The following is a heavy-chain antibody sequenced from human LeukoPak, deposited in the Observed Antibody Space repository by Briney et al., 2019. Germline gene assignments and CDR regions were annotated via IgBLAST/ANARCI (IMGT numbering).Heavy chain of an antibody. V-gene: IGHV6-1*01. D-gene: IGHD2-2*01. J-gene: IGHJ4*02. CDR3: ARGVWDIVVVPAAMGRYYFDC. Sequence: SQTLSLTFAISGDSVSSNSAAWNWIRQSPSRGLEWLGRTYYRSKWYNDYAVSVKSRITINPDTSKNQFSLQLNSVTPEDTAVYYCARGVWDIVVVPAAMGRYYFDCWGQGTLVTVSS. CDR2: TYYRSKWYN. CDR1: GDSVSSNSAA.